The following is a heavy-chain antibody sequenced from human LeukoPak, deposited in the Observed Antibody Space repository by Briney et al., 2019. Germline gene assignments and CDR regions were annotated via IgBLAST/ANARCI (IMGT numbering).Heavy chain of an antibody. J-gene: IGHJ4*02. CDR1: GGSISSGACY. CDR2: IHYSGNT. CDR3: AREYCSSSNCNPPDY. Sequence: SQTLSLTCTVSGGSISSGACYWSWIRQHPGKGLEWIGYIHYSGNTYYNPTPKSRVTISVDTSKSQFSLKLNSVTAADTAVYYCAREYCSSSNCNPPDYWGQGTLVTVSS. D-gene: IGHD2-2*01. V-gene: IGHV4-31*03.